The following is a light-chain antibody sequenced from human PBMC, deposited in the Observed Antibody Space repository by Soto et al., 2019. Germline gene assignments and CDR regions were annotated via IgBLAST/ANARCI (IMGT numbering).Light chain of an antibody. V-gene: IGKV2-30*01. CDR3: MQDTHWPYT. J-gene: IGKJ2*01. Sequence: DVVMTQSPLSLPVTLGQPASISCRSSRSPLYSDGNTYLNWFQQRPGQSPRRLIYQVSTRDSGVPGRFSGSASGTDFTLKISRVEAEDVGVYYCMQDTHWPYTFGQGTKLEIK. CDR2: QVS. CDR1: RSPLYSDGNTY.